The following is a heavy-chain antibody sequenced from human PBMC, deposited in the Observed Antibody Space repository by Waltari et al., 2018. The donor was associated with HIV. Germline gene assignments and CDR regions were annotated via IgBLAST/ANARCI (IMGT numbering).Heavy chain of an antibody. CDR1: GFTVSSDG. D-gene: IGHD5-18*01. CDR2: IKQDGSEK. V-gene: IGHV3-7*01. Sequence: EVQLVWSGGGVVQPGGSLDLSCAASGFTVSSDGRSWARQVPGKGVEWGANIKQDGSEKYYVGSVKGRFTISRDNAKNSLYLQMNSLRAEDTAVYYCARDLGYSYGYVSDYWGQGTLVTVSS. CDR3: ARDLGYSYGYVSDY. J-gene: IGHJ4*02.